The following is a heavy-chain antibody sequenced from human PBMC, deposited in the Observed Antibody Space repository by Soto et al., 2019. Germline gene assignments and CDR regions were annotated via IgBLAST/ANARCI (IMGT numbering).Heavy chain of an antibody. CDR2: ISAYNGDT. D-gene: IGHD6-6*01. Sequence: QVQLLQSGAEVKKPGASVKVSCKASGYTFTNYGITWVRQAPGQGLEWMGWISAYNGDTHYTQRLQGRVTMTTDTSTSTAYKEMRGLISDDTAVYYCARVRQIVGYFYYYMDVGGKGTTVTVSS. CDR1: GYTFTNYG. V-gene: IGHV1-18*01. J-gene: IGHJ6*03. CDR3: ARVRQIVGYFYYYMDV.